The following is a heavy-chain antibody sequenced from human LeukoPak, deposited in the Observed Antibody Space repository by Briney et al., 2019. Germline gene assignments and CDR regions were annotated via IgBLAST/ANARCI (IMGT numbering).Heavy chain of an antibody. CDR1: GGTFSSYA. CDR2: IIPIFGTA. CDR3: ARPTPSYGSNDAFDI. J-gene: IGHJ3*02. Sequence: SVKVSCKASGGTFSSYAISWVRQAPGQGLEWMGGIIPIFGTANYAQKFQGRVTTTTDESTSTAYMELSSLRSEDTAVYYCARPTPSYGSNDAFDIWGQGTMVTVSS. V-gene: IGHV1-69*05. D-gene: IGHD5-18*01.